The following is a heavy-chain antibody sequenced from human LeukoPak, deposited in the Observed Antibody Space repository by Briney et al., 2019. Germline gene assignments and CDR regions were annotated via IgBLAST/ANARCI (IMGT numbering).Heavy chain of an antibody. Sequence: GGSLRLSCAASGFTVSSNYMSWVRQAPGKGLEWGSVIYSGGSTYYADSVKGRFTISRDNSKNTLYLQMNSLRSEDTAVYYCAREPDEYQLLSWSRFDPWGHGTLVTVSS. CDR1: GFTVSSNY. CDR3: AREPDEYQLLSWSRFDP. J-gene: IGHJ5*02. D-gene: IGHD2-2*01. CDR2: IYSGGST. V-gene: IGHV3-53*05.